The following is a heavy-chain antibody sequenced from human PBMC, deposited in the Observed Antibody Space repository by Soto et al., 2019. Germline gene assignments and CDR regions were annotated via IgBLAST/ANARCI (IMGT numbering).Heavy chain of an antibody. CDR2: IYHSGST. CDR1: GGSISSGGYS. J-gene: IGHJ4*02. V-gene: IGHV4-30-2*01. D-gene: IGHD6-19*01. Sequence: QLQLQESGSGLVKPSQTLSLTCAVSGGSISSGGYSWSWIRQPPGKGLEWIGYIYHSGSTYYNPSHKSRVPISVDRSKNQFSLRMSSVTAADTAVYYCASAGGLGAVAADCGAQGPLVTVSS. CDR3: ASAGGLGAVAADC.